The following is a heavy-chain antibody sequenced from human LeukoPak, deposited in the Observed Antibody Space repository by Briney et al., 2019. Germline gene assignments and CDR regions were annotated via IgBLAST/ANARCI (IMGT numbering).Heavy chain of an antibody. CDR1: GGSISSSSYY. D-gene: IGHD7-27*01. V-gene: IGHV4-39*01. Sequence: PSETLSLTCTVSGGSISSSSYYWGWIRQPPGKGLEWIGSIYYSGSTYYNPSLKSRVTISVDTSKNQFSLKLSSVTAADTAVYYCARHELGIEFYDYWGQGALVTVSS. CDR2: IYYSGST. J-gene: IGHJ4*02. CDR3: ARHELGIEFYDY.